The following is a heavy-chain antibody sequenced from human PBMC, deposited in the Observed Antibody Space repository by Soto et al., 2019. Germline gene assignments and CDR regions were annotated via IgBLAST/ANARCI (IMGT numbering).Heavy chain of an antibody. CDR3: ASGPLGLVTYYSYYYGMDV. V-gene: IGHV4-34*01. D-gene: IGHD3-16*01. J-gene: IGHJ6*02. Sequence: SETLSLTCAVYGGSFSGYYWSWIRQPPGKGLEWIGEINHSGSTNYNPSLKSRVTISVDTSKNQFSLKLSSVTAADTAVYYCASGPLGLVTYYSYYYGMDVWGQGNTVTVSS. CDR1: GGSFSGYY. CDR2: INHSGST.